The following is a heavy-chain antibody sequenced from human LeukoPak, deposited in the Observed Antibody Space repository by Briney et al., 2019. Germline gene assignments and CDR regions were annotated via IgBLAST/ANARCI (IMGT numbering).Heavy chain of an antibody. J-gene: IGHJ4*02. CDR1: GFTFSSYE. CDR3: AKDSGSLWFGEPPGSYFDY. CDR2: ISYDGSNK. D-gene: IGHD3-10*01. Sequence: GGSLRLSCAASGFTFSSYEMNWVRQAPGKGLEWVAVISYDGSNKYYADSVKGRFTISRDNSKNTLYLQMNSLRAEDTAVYYCAKDSGSLWFGEPPGSYFDYWGQGTLVTVSS. V-gene: IGHV3-30*18.